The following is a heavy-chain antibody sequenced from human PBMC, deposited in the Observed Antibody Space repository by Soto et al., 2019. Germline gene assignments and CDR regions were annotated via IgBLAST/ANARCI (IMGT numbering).Heavy chain of an antibody. CDR2: INVYNGNT. CDR3: ARISSASTGWPPDY. V-gene: IGHV1-18*04. CDR1: GYTFTSDS. D-gene: IGHD3-22*01. Sequence: GAAVKVSCRASGYTFTSDSIGWVRQAPGQGLELMGWINVYNGNTKYAEQRQGRVTLPADTSTSRAYIDLRSLRADDPAVYHCARISSASTGWPPDYCGPGTLVT. J-gene: IGHJ4*02.